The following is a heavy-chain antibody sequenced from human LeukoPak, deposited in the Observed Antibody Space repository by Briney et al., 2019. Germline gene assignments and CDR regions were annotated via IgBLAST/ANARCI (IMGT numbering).Heavy chain of an antibody. J-gene: IGHJ6*03. CDR1: GFAVSSNY. CDR2: IYSGGST. Sequence: GGSLRLSCAASGFAVSSNYMSWVRQAPGKGLEWVSVIYSGGSTDYADSVKGRFTISRGNSKNTLYLQMNSLRVEDTAVYYCARSFYYMDVWGKGTTVTVSS. CDR3: ARSFYYMDV. V-gene: IGHV3-53*01.